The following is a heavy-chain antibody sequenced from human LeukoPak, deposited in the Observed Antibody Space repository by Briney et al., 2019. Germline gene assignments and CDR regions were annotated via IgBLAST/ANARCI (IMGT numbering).Heavy chain of an antibody. J-gene: IGHJ4*02. D-gene: IGHD3-10*01. Sequence: GRSLRLSCAASGFTFSSYGMHWVRQAPGKGLEWVAVIWYDGSNKYYADSVKGRFTISRDNSKNTLYLQMNNLRAEDTAVYYCARVRDYYGSGSYSYFDYWGQGTLVTVSS. V-gene: IGHV3-33*01. CDR1: GFTFSSYG. CDR2: IWYDGSNK. CDR3: ARVRDYYGSGSYSYFDY.